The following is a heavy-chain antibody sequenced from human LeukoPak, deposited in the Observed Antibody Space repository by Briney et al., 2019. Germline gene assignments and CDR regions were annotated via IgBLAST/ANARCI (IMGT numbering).Heavy chain of an antibody. D-gene: IGHD5-24*01. J-gene: IGHJ3*02. CDR3: ARLHDGYNYYAFDI. Sequence: PAETQSLTCTLSGASISIHYWSWIRQPPGKGLEWLGYIYTSGSTDYNPSLKGRVSVAVDTSTNQFSLKLSSVTDADTDVYYCARLHDGYNYYAFDIWGQGTMVTVSS. V-gene: IGHV4-4*09. CDR1: GASISIHY. CDR2: IYTSGST.